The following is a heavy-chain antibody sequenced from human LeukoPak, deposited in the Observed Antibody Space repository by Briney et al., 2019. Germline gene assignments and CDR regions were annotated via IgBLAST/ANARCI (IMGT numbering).Heavy chain of an antibody. D-gene: IGHD5-18*01. Sequence: ASVKVSCKASGFTFTTYGITWVRQAPGQGLEWMGWISTYNGNTNYAQKLQGRVTMTTDTSTSTAYMELRSLRSDDTAMYYCARDRMDTGTYFDYWGQGTLVTVSS. CDR3: ARDRMDTGTYFDY. CDR1: GFTFTTYG. V-gene: IGHV1-18*01. CDR2: ISTYNGNT. J-gene: IGHJ4*02.